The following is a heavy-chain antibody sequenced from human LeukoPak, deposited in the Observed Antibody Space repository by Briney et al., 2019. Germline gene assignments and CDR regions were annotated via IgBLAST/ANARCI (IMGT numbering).Heavy chain of an antibody. J-gene: IGHJ5*02. D-gene: IGHD3-10*01. CDR3: ARPMYYYGPSHPFDP. V-gene: IGHV3-9*01. Sequence: GGSLRLSCAASGFTFDDYAMHWVRQAPGKGLEWVSGISWNSGSIGYADSVKGRFTISRDNAKNSLYLQMNSLRAEDTALYYCARPMYYYGPSHPFDPWGQGTLVTVSS. CDR2: ISWNSGSI. CDR1: GFTFDDYA.